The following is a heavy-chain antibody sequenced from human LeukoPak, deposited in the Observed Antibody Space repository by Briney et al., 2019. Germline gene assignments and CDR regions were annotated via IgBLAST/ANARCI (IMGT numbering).Heavy chain of an antibody. CDR3: AKWHYYDSSGYFDY. Sequence: PGGSLRLXCAASGFTFSSYAMSWVRLAPGKGLEWVSAISGSGGSTYYADSVKGRFTISRDNSKNTLYLQMNSLRAEDTAVYYCAKWHYYDSSGYFDYWGQGTLVTVSS. CDR1: GFTFSSYA. CDR2: ISGSGGST. V-gene: IGHV3-23*01. J-gene: IGHJ4*02. D-gene: IGHD3-22*01.